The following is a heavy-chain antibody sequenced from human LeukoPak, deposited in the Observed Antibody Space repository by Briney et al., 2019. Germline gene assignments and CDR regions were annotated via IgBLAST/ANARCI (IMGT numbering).Heavy chain of an antibody. J-gene: IGHJ6*02. Sequence: QSGGSLRLSCAASGFTFSNYAMSWVRQAPGKGLEWVSAISGSGGSTYYADSVMGRFTISRDNSKNTLYLQMNSLRAEDTAVYYCAKDVVPAAASDYYYYGMDVWGQGTTVTVSS. V-gene: IGHV3-23*01. CDR3: AKDVVPAAASDYYYYGMDV. CDR1: GFTFSNYA. D-gene: IGHD2-2*01. CDR2: ISGSGGST.